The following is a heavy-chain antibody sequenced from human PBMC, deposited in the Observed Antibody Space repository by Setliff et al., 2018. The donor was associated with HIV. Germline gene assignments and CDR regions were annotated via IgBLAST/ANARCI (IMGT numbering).Heavy chain of an antibody. Sequence: GESLKISWKGSGYSFTSYWIAWVRQTPGKGLEWMGIIYPGDADTRYSTSFQGQVTSSADKSLSTAYLQWSSLKASETAMYYCAGHSGSSGWYFSDGYYYYMDVWGKGTTVTVSS. J-gene: IGHJ6*03. D-gene: IGHD6-19*01. V-gene: IGHV5-51*01. CDR3: AGHSGSSGWYFSDGYYYYMDV. CDR1: GYSFTSYW. CDR2: IYPGDADT.